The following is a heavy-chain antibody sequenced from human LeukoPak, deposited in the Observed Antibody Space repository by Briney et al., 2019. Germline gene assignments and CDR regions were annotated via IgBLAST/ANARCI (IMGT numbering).Heavy chain of an antibody. D-gene: IGHD2-8*01. V-gene: IGHV3-48*02. CDR3: ASSNGALDI. J-gene: IGHJ3*02. Sequence: PGGSLRLSCAASGLTFSPFRMNWVPQAPGKGLEWISYITGSSSTIYYADSVKGRFTISRDNAKNLLYLQMNSLRDEDTAVYYCASSNGALDIWGQGTMVTVSS. CDR1: GLTFSPFR. CDR2: ITGSSSTI.